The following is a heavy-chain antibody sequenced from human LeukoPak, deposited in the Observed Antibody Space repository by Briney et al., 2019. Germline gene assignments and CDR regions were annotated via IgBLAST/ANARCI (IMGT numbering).Heavy chain of an antibody. D-gene: IGHD3-3*01. CDR2: ITTGSTI. V-gene: IGHV3-11*04. CDR3: ARGLSDFWSGYYTDIDY. Sequence: GGSLRLSCAASGFTSSDYYMIWIRQAPGKGLEWVSYITTGSTIYAADSVKGRFTISRDNAKNSLYLQMNSLGAEGTAVYYCARGLSDFWSGYYTDIDYWGQGTLVTVSS. J-gene: IGHJ4*02. CDR1: GFTSSDYY.